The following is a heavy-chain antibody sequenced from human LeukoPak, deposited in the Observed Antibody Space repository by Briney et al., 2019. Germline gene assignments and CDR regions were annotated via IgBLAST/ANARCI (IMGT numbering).Heavy chain of an antibody. Sequence: GGSLRLSCAASGFTFSTYWMHWVRQAPGKELMWVGRITPDGSSTNYADSVQGRFTVSRDNAKNTLYLQMNSLRVEDTALYYCTKDTFGDRDYWGQGTLVTVSS. CDR1: GFTFSTYW. D-gene: IGHD2-21*01. CDR2: ITPDGSST. V-gene: IGHV3-74*01. CDR3: TKDTFGDRDY. J-gene: IGHJ4*02.